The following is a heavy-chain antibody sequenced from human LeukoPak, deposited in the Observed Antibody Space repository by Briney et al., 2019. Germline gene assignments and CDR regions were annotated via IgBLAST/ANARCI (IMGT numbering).Heavy chain of an antibody. CDR2: IYYRGST. CDR1: GGSISSSNYY. J-gene: IGHJ4*02. Sequence: SEALSLTCTVSGGSISSSNYYWGWIRQPPGKGLEWIGSIYYRGSTYYNPSLKSRVTISVDTSKNQFSLKLSSVTAADTAVYYCARGQDSSGYLYWGQGTLVTVSS. CDR3: ARGQDSSGYLY. D-gene: IGHD3-22*01. V-gene: IGHV4-39*01.